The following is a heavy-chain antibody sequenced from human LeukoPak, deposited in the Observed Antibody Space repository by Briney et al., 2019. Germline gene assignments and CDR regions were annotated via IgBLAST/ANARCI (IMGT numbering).Heavy chain of an antibody. CDR1: GYSISNDYY. J-gene: IGHJ5*02. CDR3: AKAGTTGIHHWFDP. Sequence: SETLSLTCVVSGYSISNDYYWGWIRQPPGKGLEWIGNIYHSGGSYYNPSLKSRVTILVDTSKNQFSLKLSSVTAADTAVYYCAKAGTTGIHHWFDPCWQGNLVTVSS. V-gene: IGHV4-38-2*01. D-gene: IGHD1-1*01. CDR2: IYHSGGS.